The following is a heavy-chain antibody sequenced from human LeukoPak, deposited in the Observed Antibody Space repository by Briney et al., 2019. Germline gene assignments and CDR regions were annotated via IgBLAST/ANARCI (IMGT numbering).Heavy chain of an antibody. D-gene: IGHD3-3*01. CDR2: ISGSGGST. J-gene: IGHJ4*02. Sequence: GESLRLSCAASGFIFKKYWMNWVRQAPGKGLEWVSAISGSGGSTYYADSVKGRFTISRDNSKNTLYLQMNSLRAEDTAVYYCAKGLSYYDFWSGYYYFDYWGQGTLVTVSS. CDR3: AKGLSYYDFWSGYYYFDY. V-gene: IGHV3-23*01. CDR1: GFIFKKYW.